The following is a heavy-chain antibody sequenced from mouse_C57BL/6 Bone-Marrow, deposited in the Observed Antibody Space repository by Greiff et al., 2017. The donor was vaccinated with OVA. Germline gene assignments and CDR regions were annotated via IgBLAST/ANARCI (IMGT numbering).Heavy chain of an antibody. D-gene: IGHD1-1*01. V-gene: IGHV2-9*01. J-gene: IGHJ3*01. CDR1: GFSLTSYG. Sequence: VQRVESGPGLVAPSQSLSITCTVSGFSLTSYGVDWVRQPPGKGLEWLGVIWGGGSTNSNSAFMSRLSISKDNSKSQVFLKMNSLQTDDTAMYYCAKRYYGSSHWGQGTLVTVSA. CDR2: IWGGGST. CDR3: AKRYYGSSH.